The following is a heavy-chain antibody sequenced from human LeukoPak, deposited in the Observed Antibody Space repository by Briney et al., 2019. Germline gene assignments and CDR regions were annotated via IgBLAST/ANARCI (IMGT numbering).Heavy chain of an antibody. CDR3: AKIQGYCSGGSCYPYFDY. CDR2: ISGSGGST. D-gene: IGHD2-15*01. J-gene: IGHJ4*02. V-gene: IGHV3-23*01. CDR1: GFTFSSYG. Sequence: GGSLRLSCAASGFTFSSYGMHWVRQAPGKGLEWVSAISGSGGSTYYADSVKGRFTISRDNSKNTLYLQMNSLRAEDTAVYYCAKIQGYCSGGSCYPYFDYWGQGTLVTVSS.